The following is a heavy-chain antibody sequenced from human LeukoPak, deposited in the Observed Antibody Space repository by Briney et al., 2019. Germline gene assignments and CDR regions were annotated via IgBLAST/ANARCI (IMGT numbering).Heavy chain of an antibody. CDR3: ASQLGYCSTTSCYADKVDY. V-gene: IGHV4-39*01. Sequence: SETLSLTCTVSGGSISSSSYYWGWIRHPPGKGLEWIGSIYYSGSTYYNPSLKSRVTISVDTSKNQFSLKLSSVTAADTAVYHCASQLGYCSTTSCYADKVDYWGQGTLVTVSS. J-gene: IGHJ4*02. D-gene: IGHD2-2*01. CDR2: IYYSGST. CDR1: GGSISSSSYY.